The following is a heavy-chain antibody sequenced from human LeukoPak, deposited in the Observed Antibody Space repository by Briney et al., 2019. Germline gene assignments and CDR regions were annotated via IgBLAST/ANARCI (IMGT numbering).Heavy chain of an antibody. D-gene: IGHD5-18*01. CDR1: GGSISSYY. V-gene: IGHV4-4*07. CDR2: IYTSGST. CDR3: ARGSWIQLWLRDYYYYMDV. J-gene: IGHJ6*03. Sequence: SETLSLTCTVSGGSISSYYWSWIRQPAGKGLEWIGRIYTSGSTNYNPSLKSRVTISVDTSKNQFSLKLSSVTAADTAVYYCARGSWIQLWLRDYYYYMDVWGKGTTVTVSS.